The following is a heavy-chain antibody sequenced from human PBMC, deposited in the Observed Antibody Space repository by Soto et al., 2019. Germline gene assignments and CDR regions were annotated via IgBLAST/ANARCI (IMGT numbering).Heavy chain of an antibody. D-gene: IGHD6-6*01. CDR3: ARVRQLVGYFYYYMDV. CDR1: GGRCSGYA. Sequence: AGRSLRLSWAAAGGRCSGYAMSWVRQAPGKGLEWMSAISGDGGSTHYTQRLQGRVTMTTDTSTSTAYMELRGLRSDDTAVYYCARVRQLVGYFYYYMDVWGKGTTVTVSS. J-gene: IGHJ6*03. V-gene: IGHV1-18*01. CDR2: ISGDGGST.